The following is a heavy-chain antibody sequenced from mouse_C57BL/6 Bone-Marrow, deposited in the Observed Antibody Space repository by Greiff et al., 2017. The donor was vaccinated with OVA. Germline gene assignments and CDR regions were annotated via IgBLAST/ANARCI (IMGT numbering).Heavy chain of an antibody. V-gene: IGHV1-61*01. Sequence: QVQLQQPGAELVRPGSSVKLSCKASGYTFTSYWMDWVKQRPGQGLEWIGNIYPSDSETHYNQKFKDKATLTVDKSSSTAYMQLSNLTSEDSAVYYCARRGYGNYSLRDWGKGTNLTVSS. CDR3: ARRGYGNYSLRD. J-gene: IGHJ2*01. CDR1: GYTFTSYW. D-gene: IGHD2-1*01. CDR2: IYPSDSET.